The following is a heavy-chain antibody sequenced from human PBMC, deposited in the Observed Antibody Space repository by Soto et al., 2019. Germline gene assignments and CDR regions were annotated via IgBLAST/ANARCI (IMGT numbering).Heavy chain of an antibody. CDR3: AHEQQLVFQH. J-gene: IGHJ1*01. CDR2: IWYDGSNK. D-gene: IGHD6-13*01. V-gene: IGHV3-33*06. CDR1: GFTFSSYD. Sequence: QVQLVESGGGVVQPGRSLRLSCAASGFTFSSYDMHWVRQAPGKGLEWVAVIWYDGSNKYYADSVKGRFTISRDNSKNTLYLQMNSLRAEDTAVYYCAHEQQLVFQHWGQGTLVTVSS.